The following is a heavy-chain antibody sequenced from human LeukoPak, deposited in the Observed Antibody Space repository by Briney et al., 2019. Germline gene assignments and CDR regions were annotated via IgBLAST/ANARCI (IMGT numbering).Heavy chain of an antibody. CDR1: GGSISSYY. CDR3: ARDLVPPGTFDY. V-gene: IGHV4-4*07. Sequence: SETLSLTCTVSGGSISSYYWSWIRQPAGKGLEWIGRIYTSGSTNYNPSLRSRVTMSVDTSKNQFSLKLSSVTAADTAVYYCARDLVPPGTFDYWGQGTLVTVSS. D-gene: IGHD1-26*01. J-gene: IGHJ4*02. CDR2: IYTSGST.